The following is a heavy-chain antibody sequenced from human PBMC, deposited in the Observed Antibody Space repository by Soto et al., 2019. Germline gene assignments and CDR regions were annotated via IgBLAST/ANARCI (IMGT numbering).Heavy chain of an antibody. V-gene: IGHV1-69*06. D-gene: IGHD2-2*01. CDR3: ARDRGYCSSTSCTPLGGMDV. CDR2: IIPMFGTA. CDR1: GVTFSSYA. Sequence: SVKVSFKASGVTFSSYAISWVRRSPGQGLEWMGGIIPMFGTANYAQKFQGRVTITADKSTSTAYMELSSLRSEDTAVYYCARDRGYCSSTSCTPLGGMDVWGQGTTVTVSS. J-gene: IGHJ6*02.